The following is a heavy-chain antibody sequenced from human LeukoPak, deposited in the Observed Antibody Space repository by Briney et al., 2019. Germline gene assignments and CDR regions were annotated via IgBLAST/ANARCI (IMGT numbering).Heavy chain of an antibody. D-gene: IGHD3-22*01. V-gene: IGHV4-59*01. CDR3: ARTGDSIGYYYYMDV. CDR2: IYYSGST. Sequence: SQTPSLTCTVSGGSISSYYWSWIRQPPGKGLEWIGYIYYSGSTNYNPSLKSRVTISVDTSKNQFSLKLSSVTAADTAVYYCARTGDSIGYYYYMDVWGKGTTVTISS. CDR1: GGSISSYY. J-gene: IGHJ6*03.